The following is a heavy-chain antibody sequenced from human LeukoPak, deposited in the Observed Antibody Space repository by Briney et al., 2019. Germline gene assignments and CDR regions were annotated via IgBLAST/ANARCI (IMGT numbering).Heavy chain of an antibody. V-gene: IGHV1-2*02. CDR2: INPKSGDT. Sequence: ASVKVSCKASGYTFTDYYMHWVRQAPGQTFEWLAWINPKSGDTHYTQKFQGRVTVTTDTSITSVYMELSGLQSDDTAAYYCVRDLTGGSGDWGQGTLVTVSS. D-gene: IGHD6-19*01. CDR1: GYTFTDYY. CDR3: VRDLTGGSGD. J-gene: IGHJ4*02.